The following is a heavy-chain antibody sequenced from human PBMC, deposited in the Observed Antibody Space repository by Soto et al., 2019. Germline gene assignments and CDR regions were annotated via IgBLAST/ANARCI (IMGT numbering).Heavy chain of an antibody. CDR2: ISYDATNK. J-gene: IGHJ6*02. D-gene: IGHD3-3*01. Sequence: SGGSLRLSCAASGFTFSSFGMHWVRQAPGEGLEWVAVISYDATNKYYADSVKGRFTISRDNSKSTLFLQLNSLRTEDTAVYFCARDRGDFKRGYYDYSYYGMDVWGQGTTGTVS. CDR1: GFTFSSFG. CDR3: ARDRGDFKRGYYDYSYYGMDV. V-gene: IGHV3-30*03.